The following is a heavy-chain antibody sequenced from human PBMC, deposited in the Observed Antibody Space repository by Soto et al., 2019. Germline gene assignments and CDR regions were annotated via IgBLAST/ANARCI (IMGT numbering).Heavy chain of an antibody. CDR3: ASSDYYDSSADYYYGMDV. V-gene: IGHV1-69*06. Sequence: QVQLVQSGAEVKKPGSSVKVSCKASGGTFSSYAISWVRQAPGQGLEWMGGIIPIFGTANYAQKFQGRVTITAEKSTSTAYMELSSLRSEDTAVYYCASSDYYDSSADYYYGMDVWGQGTTVTVSS. CDR2: IIPIFGTA. CDR1: GGTFSSYA. J-gene: IGHJ6*02. D-gene: IGHD3-22*01.